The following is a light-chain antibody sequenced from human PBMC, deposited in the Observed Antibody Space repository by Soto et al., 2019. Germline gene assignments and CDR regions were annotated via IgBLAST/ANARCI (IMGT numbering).Light chain of an antibody. V-gene: IGKV1-5*01. J-gene: IGKJ1*01. CDR3: QHHNSYSQT. CDR1: QSIRHY. CDR2: GAS. Sequence: DIQMTQSPPTLSASVGGRVTITCRASQSIRHYLAWYQQMPGKAPKLLIYGASTLQSGVPSRFSGSGSGTEFTLTISSLQPDDFGTYFCQHHNSYSQTFGQGTKVEIK.